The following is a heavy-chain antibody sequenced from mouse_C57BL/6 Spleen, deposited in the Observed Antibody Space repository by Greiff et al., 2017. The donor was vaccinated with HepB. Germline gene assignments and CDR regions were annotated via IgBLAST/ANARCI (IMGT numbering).Heavy chain of an antibody. Sequence: QVQLQQSGAELVKPGASVKISCKASGYTFPDYYINWVKQRPGQGLEWIGKIGPGSGSTYYNEKFKGKATLTADKSSSTAYMQLSSLTSEDSAVYFCARPYYYGSSYVEWYFDVWGTGTTVTVSS. CDR1: GYTFPDYY. CDR3: ARPYYYGSSYVEWYFDV. D-gene: IGHD1-1*01. J-gene: IGHJ1*03. CDR2: IGPGSGST. V-gene: IGHV1-77*01.